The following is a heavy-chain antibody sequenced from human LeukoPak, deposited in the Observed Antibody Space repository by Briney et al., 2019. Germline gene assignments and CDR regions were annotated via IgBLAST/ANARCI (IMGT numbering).Heavy chain of an antibody. CDR1: GYTFTSYY. D-gene: IGHD6-13*01. J-gene: IGHJ6*03. Sequence: ASVTVSCKASGYTFTSYYMHWVRQAPGQGLEWMGLINPSGGSTSYAQKFQGRVTMTRDMSTSTVYMELSSLRSEDTAVYYCARAVRTIAAAGTRPAYYYYYMDVWGKGTTVTVSS. CDR3: ARAVRTIAAAGTRPAYYYYYMDV. V-gene: IGHV1-46*01. CDR2: INPSGGST.